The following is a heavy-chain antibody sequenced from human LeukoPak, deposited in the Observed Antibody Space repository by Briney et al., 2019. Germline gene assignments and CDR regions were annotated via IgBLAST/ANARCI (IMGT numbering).Heavy chain of an antibody. D-gene: IGHD2-2*02. CDR3: ARGPIVVVPAAIPAFDY. CDR1: GGSISSGGYY. V-gene: IGHV4-31*03. J-gene: IGHJ4*02. Sequence: SETLSLTCTVSGGSISSGGYYWSWIRQHPGKGLEWIGYIYYSGSTYYNPSLKSRVTISVDTSKNQFSLKLSSVTAADTAVYYCARGPIVVVPAAIPAFDYWGQGTLVTVSS. CDR2: IYYSGST.